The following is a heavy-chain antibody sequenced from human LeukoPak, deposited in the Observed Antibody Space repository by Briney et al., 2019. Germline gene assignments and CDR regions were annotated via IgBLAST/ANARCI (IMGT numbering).Heavy chain of an antibody. CDR3: AKDHDYYASGPI. CDR2: ISSNEGST. Sequence: GGSLRLSCSASGFTFSSYAMHWVRQAPGKGLEYVSAISSNEGSTYYADSVKGRFTISRDNSKNTLYLQMNSLRAEDTALYYCAKDHDYYASGPIWGQGTMVTVSS. CDR1: GFTFSSYA. D-gene: IGHD3-10*01. J-gene: IGHJ3*02. V-gene: IGHV3-64*04.